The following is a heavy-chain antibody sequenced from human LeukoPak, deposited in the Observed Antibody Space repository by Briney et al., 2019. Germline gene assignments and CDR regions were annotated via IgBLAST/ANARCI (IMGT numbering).Heavy chain of an antibody. CDR1: GFTFSSYN. D-gene: IGHD1-26*01. CDR3: ARDGYSGSFHDY. J-gene: IGHJ4*02. CDR2: ISSSSTYI. V-gene: IGHV3-21*01. Sequence: GGSLRLSCAASGFTFSSYNMNWVRQAPGKGLEWVSSISSSSTYIYCADTVKGRFTISRDNAKNSLYLQMDSLRAEDTAVYYCARDGYSGSFHDYWGQGTLVTVSS.